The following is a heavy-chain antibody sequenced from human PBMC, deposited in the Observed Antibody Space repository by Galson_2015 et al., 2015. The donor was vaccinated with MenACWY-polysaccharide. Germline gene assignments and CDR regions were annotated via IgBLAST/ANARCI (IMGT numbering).Heavy chain of an antibody. J-gene: IGHJ3*02. CDR1: GSRFSNSG. CDR3: AREGSRIVFHAFDI. CDR2: IQYDGSNK. V-gene: IGHV3-33*01. D-gene: IGHD2-2*01. Sequence: SLRLSCAASGSRFSNSGMHWVRQAPGKGLEWVAVIQYDGSNKVYADSVKGRFTISRDNSKNTVFLEINTLGVEDTAVYYCAREGSRIVFHAFDIWGQGTMVIV.